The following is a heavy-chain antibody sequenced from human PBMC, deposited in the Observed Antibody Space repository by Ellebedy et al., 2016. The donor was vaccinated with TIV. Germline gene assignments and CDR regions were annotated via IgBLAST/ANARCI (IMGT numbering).Heavy chain of an antibody. CDR3: ARGMKLGIVWYYFDY. Sequence: MPSETLSLTCTVSGGSITSYSWNWIRQPPGKGLEWIGLIYESESTNYNPSLKSRVTISVDTSKNQFSLKLSSVTAADTAVYYGARGMKLGIVWYYFDYWGQGTLVTVSS. CDR2: IYESEST. CDR1: GGSITSYS. D-gene: IGHD7-27*01. V-gene: IGHV4-59*12. J-gene: IGHJ4*02.